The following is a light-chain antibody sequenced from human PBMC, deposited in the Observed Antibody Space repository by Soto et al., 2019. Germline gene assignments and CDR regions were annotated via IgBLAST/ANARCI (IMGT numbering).Light chain of an antibody. J-gene: IGKJ2*01. CDR1: QSVSSSY. V-gene: IGKV3-20*01. CDR3: QQYGSSPPTYT. Sequence: EIVLTQSPGTLSLSPGERATLSCRASQSVSSSYLAWYQQKPGQAPRLLIYGASSRATGIPDRFSGSGSGTDFTLTISRLEPEDFAVYYCQQYGSSPPTYTIGQVTTLEIK. CDR2: GAS.